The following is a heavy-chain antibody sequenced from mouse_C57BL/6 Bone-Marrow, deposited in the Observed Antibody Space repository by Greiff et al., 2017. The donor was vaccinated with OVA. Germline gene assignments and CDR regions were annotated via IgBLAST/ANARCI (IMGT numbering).Heavy chain of an antibody. J-gene: IGHJ1*03. D-gene: IGHD2-4*01. CDR1: GFNIKDDY. CDR3: TTADYGDV. Sequence: VQLQQSGAELVRPGASVKLSCTASGFNIKDDYMHWVKQRPEQGLEWIGWIDPENGDTEYASKFQGKATITADTSSNTAYLQLSSLTSEDTAVYYCTTADYGDVWGTGTTVTVSS. V-gene: IGHV14-4*01. CDR2: IDPENGDT.